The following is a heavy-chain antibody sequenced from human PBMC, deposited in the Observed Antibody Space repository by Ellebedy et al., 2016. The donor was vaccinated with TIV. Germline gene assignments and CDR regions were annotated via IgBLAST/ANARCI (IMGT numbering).Heavy chain of an antibody. CDR2: IKSKTDGGTT. J-gene: IGHJ6*03. CDR3: TTDSPQWLAPGGGYMDV. CDR1: GFTFSNAW. Sequence: GESLKISXAASGFTFSNAWMSWVRQAPGKGLEWVGRIKSKTDGGTTDYAAPVKGRFTISRDDSKNTLYLQMNSLKTEDTAVYYCTTDSPQWLAPGGGYMDVWGKGTTVTVSS. D-gene: IGHD6-19*01. V-gene: IGHV3-15*01.